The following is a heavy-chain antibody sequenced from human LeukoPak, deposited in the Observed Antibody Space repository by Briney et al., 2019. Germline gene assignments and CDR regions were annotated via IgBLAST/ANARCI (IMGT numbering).Heavy chain of an antibody. V-gene: IGHV6-1*01. D-gene: IGHD1-20*01. CDR3: TRSITGIDY. CDR1: GDSVSSSSTG. CDR2: TYYRSRWYN. J-gene: IGHJ4*02. Sequence: SQTLSLTCTISGDSVSSSSTGWNWIRQSPSRGLEWLGRTYYRSRWYNDYAVSVKSRITINPDTSKNQFSLQLNSVTPEDTAVYYCTRSITGIDYWGQGTLVTVSS.